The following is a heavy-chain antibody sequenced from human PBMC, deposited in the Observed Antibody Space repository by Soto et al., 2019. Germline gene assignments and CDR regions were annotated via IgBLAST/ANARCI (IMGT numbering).Heavy chain of an antibody. J-gene: IGHJ6*02. Sequence: QVQLVQSGAEVKKPGASVKVSCKASGFTFTTYGFTWVRQAPGQGLEWMGWSSAYNGNTNYAQKSQGRDTMTTDTSTRKVDLELRSLTSDNTAMYYCAYGGKYGMDVWGQGTTVTLSS. CDR2: SSAYNGNT. V-gene: IGHV1-18*01. CDR3: AYGGKYGMDV. D-gene: IGHD3-10*01. CDR1: GFTFTTYG.